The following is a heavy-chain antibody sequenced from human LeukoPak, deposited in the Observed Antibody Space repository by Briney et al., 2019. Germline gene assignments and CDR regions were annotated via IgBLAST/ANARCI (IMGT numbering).Heavy chain of an antibody. V-gene: IGHV4-34*01. D-gene: IGHD3-10*01. CDR2: INHSGST. CDR3: ARGRPYYYGAFDI. CDR1: GGSFSGYY. Sequence: SETLSLTCAVYGGSFSGYYWSWIRQPPGEGLEWIGEINHSGSTNYNPSLKSRVTISVDTSKNQFSLKLSSVTAADTAVYYCARGRPYYYGAFDIWGQGTMVTVSS. J-gene: IGHJ3*02.